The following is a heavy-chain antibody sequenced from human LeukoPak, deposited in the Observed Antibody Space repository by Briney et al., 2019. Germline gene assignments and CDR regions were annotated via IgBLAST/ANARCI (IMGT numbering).Heavy chain of an antibody. CDR2: INPDGRTT. CDR1: GFSFSSYW. J-gene: IGHJ4*02. CDR3: ARGDRTIWGLPY. D-gene: IGHD7-27*01. V-gene: IGHV3-74*01. Sequence: GGSLRLSCAASGFSFSSYWMHWVRQDAGKGFMWVSRINPDGRTTDYADSGKGRFSISRDNAKKTLYLEMNSLRVEDTAVYCARGDRTIWGLPYWGQGALVTVSS.